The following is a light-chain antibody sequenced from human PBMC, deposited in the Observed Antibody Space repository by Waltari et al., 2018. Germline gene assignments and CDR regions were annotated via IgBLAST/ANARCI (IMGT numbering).Light chain of an antibody. CDR1: LSISTY. Sequence: EIVLTQSPATLSLSPGERATRSCRASLSISTYLAWYQQKPGQAPRLLMDNASNRTTGIPARFSGSGTGTDFTLTVSSLEPEDFAVYYCQQRGSWPLTFGGGTNVEIK. CDR3: QQRGSWPLT. V-gene: IGKV3-11*01. CDR2: NAS. J-gene: IGKJ4*01.